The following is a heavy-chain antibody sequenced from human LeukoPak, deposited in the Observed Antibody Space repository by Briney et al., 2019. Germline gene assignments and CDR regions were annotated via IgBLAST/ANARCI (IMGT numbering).Heavy chain of an antibody. CDR3: ARDGGSYYYDSSGYYFDY. CDR2: ISSSSSYI. CDR1: GFTFNTYS. V-gene: IGHV3-21*01. D-gene: IGHD3-22*01. Sequence: GGSLRLSCAVSGFTFNTYSMNWVRQAPGKGLEWVSSISSSSSYIYYADSVKGRFTISRDNAKNSLYLQMNSLRAEDTAVYYCARDGGSYYYDSSGYYFDYWGQGTLVTVSS. J-gene: IGHJ4*02.